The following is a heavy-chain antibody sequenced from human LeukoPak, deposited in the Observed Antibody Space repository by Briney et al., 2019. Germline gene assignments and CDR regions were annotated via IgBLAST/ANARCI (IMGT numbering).Heavy chain of an antibody. D-gene: IGHD3-3*01. CDR1: GASISGSGYY. CDR2: IYYSGST. CDR3: ARVDRYDFYFDY. J-gene: IGHJ4*02. Sequence: PSETLSLTCAVSGASISGSGYYWGWIRQPPGKGLEWIGNIYYSGSTYYNASLQSRVTISIDTSKNQFSLRLNSVTAADTAVYYCARVDRYDFYFDYWGQGTLVTVSS. V-gene: IGHV4-39*07.